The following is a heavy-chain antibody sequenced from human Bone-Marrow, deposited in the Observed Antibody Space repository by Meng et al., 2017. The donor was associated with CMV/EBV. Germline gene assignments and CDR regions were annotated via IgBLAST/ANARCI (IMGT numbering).Heavy chain of an antibody. CDR1: QLIFSTYN. CDR2: IGRSGTDV. CDR3: ATDPNWGTL. J-gene: IGHJ4*02. V-gene: IGHV3-21*01. Sequence: VQLVGSGGGLVKPGGSLRLSCAVSQLIFSTYNMNWVRQAPGKGLEWVSSIGRSGTDVSYADSVKGRFTISRDIPKNSLYLQMNSLRAEDTAVYYCATDPNWGTLWGQGALVTVS. D-gene: IGHD7-27*01.